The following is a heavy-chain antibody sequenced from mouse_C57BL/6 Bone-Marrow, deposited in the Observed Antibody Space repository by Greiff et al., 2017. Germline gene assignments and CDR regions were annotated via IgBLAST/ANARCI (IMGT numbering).Heavy chain of an antibody. D-gene: IGHD1-1*01. Sequence: QVQLKESGAELARPGASVKLSCKASGYTFTSYGISWVKQRTGQGLEWIGEIYPRSGNTYYNEKFKGKATLTEDKSSSTAYMELRSLTSEDSAVYFCSRGATVVGRYFDVWGTGAPVPVSS. CDR2: IYPRSGNT. V-gene: IGHV1-81*01. CDR1: GYTFTSYG. J-gene: IGHJ1*03. CDR3: SRGATVVGRYFDV.